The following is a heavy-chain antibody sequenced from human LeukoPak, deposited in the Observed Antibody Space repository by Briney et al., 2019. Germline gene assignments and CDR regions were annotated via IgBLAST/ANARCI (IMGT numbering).Heavy chain of an antibody. V-gene: IGHV3-9*01. CDR1: GFTFSDYY. CDR2: ISWNSGSI. D-gene: IGHD6-19*01. Sequence: GGSLRLSCAASGFTFSDYYMSWVRQAPGKGLEWVSGISWNSGSIGYADSVKGRFTISRDNAKNSLYLQMNSLRAEDTALYYCAKQYSSGWYGQGNFDYWGQGTLVTVSS. J-gene: IGHJ4*02. CDR3: AKQYSSGWYGQGNFDY.